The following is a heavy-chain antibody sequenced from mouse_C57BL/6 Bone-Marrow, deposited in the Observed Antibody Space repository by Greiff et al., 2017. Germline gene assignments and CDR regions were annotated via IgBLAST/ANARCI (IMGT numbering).Heavy chain of an antibody. CDR3: ASRSYGSSYRRVRYYYAMNY. Sequence: VQLQQSVAELVRPGASVTLSCTASGFNIKNTYMHWVKQRPEQGLEWIGRIDPANGNTKYAPKFQGKATITADTASNTAYLQRSSLTSEDTAIYYCASRSYGSSYRRVRYYYAMNYWGQGTSVTVSS. J-gene: IGHJ4*01. CDR2: IDPANGNT. CDR1: GFNIKNTY. V-gene: IGHV14-3*01. D-gene: IGHD1-1*01.